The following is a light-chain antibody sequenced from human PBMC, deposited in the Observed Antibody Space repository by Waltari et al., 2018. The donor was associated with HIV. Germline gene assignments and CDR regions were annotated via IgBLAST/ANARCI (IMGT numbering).Light chain of an antibody. CDR3: QRYDRAPYT. J-gene: IGKJ2*01. CDR2: AAS. CDR1: QGIGTD. V-gene: IGKV1-27*01. Sequence: DVPMTQSPSSLSASVGDRVAITCRASQGIGTDLAWYQQKPGKVPKLLIYAASTLQSGVPSRFSGGGSGTDFILTITNLQTEDFSFYYCQRYDRAPYTFGPGTRLELK.